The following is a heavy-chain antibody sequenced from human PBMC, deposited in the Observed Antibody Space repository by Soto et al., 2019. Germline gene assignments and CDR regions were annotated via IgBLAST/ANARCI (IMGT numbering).Heavy chain of an antibody. Sequence: GASVKVSCKASGRTFSSYAISWVRQAPGQGLEWMGGIIPIFGTANYAQEFQGRVTITADESTSAAYMELSSLRSEDTAVYYCARVGGLWDGYVNYWGQGALVTVCS. CDR2: IIPIFGTA. CDR1: GRTFSSYA. V-gene: IGHV1-69*13. D-gene: IGHD5-12*01. J-gene: IGHJ4*02. CDR3: ARVGGLWDGYVNY.